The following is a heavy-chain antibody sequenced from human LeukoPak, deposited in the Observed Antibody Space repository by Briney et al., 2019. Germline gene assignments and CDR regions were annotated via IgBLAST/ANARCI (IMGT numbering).Heavy chain of an antibody. J-gene: IGHJ5*02. CDR3: ARAGIGIEVAGTIHNWFDP. Sequence: SETLSLTCTVSGGSSSSGDYFWNWIRQTPGKGLEWIGYIYYSGSTYYNPSLRSRVSISVDTSKNQFSLKLTSVTAADTAVYYCARAGIGIEVAGTIHNWFDPWGQGTQVTVS. V-gene: IGHV4-30-4*08. CDR2: IYYSGST. D-gene: IGHD6-19*01. CDR1: GGSSSSGDYF.